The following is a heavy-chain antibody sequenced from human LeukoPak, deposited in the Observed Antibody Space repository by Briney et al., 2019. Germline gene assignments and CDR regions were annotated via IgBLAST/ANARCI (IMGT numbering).Heavy chain of an antibody. J-gene: IGHJ6*03. CDR3: ARVVRDSNFYFYYYIDA. Sequence: SETLSLTCTVSGGSISSHYWSWIRQPPGKGLEWIGYIYYSGTTSYNPSLTSRVTISVDTSKNQFSLEVSSVTAADTAVYYCARVVRDSNFYFYYYIDAWGKGTTVTVSS. D-gene: IGHD6-13*01. V-gene: IGHV4-59*11. CDR2: IYYSGTT. CDR1: GGSISSHY.